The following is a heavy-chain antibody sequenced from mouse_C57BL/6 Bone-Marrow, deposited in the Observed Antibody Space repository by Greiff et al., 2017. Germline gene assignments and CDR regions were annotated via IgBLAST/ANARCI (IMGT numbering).Heavy chain of an antibody. D-gene: IGHD1-1*01. J-gene: IGHJ1*03. CDR3: ARSHYYYGSSHWYFDV. V-gene: IGHV1-54*01. Sequence: QVQLQQSGAELVRPGTSVKVSCKASGYAFTNYLIEWVKQRPGQGLEWIGVINPGSGGTNYNEKFKGKATLTADKSSSTAYMQLSSLTSEDSAVXFCARSHYYYGSSHWYFDVWGTETTVTVSS. CDR2: INPGSGGT. CDR1: GYAFTNYL.